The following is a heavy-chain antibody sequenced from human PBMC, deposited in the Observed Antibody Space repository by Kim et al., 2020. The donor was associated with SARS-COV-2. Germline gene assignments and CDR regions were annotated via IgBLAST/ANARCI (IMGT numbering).Heavy chain of an antibody. CDR3: AKRIAADERGWCDP. J-gene: IGHJ5*02. D-gene: IGHD6-13*01. V-gene: IGHV3-30*02. Sequence: AESGRGRFTISRDNSKNMLYLQMNSMRAEETATYYCAKRIAADERGWCDPWGQGTLVTVSS.